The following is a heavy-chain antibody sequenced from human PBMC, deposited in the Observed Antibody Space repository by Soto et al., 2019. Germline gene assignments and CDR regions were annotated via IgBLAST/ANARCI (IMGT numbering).Heavy chain of an antibody. CDR2: VSHDGRNT. J-gene: IGHJ4*02. Sequence: VQLVESGGGVVQPGRSLRLSCAASGFTFSDYAMHWVRQAPGKGLEWVAVVSHDGRNTHSADSVKGRFTISRDSYKNRVALEMTSLRSGDTAVYYCADAGRKWLVTSDFNYWGQGALVTVSS. D-gene: IGHD6-19*01. CDR1: GFTFSDYA. V-gene: IGHV3-30*03. CDR3: ADAGRKWLVTSDFNY.